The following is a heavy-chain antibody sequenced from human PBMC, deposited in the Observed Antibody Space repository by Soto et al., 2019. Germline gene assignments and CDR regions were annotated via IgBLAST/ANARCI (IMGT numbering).Heavy chain of an antibody. CDR1: GYTLTELS. CDR3: ATELYYYDSSGGRGGAFDI. J-gene: IGHJ3*02. V-gene: IGHV1-24*01. CDR2: FDPEDGET. D-gene: IGHD3-22*01. Sequence: ASVKVSCKVSGYTLTELSMHWVRQAPGKGFEWMGGFDPEDGETIYAQKFQGRVTMTEDTSTDTAYMELSSLRSEDTAVYYCATELYYYDSSGGRGGAFDIWGQGTMVTVSS.